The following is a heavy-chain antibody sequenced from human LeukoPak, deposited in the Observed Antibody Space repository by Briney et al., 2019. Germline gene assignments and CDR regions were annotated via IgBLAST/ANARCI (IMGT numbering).Heavy chain of an antibody. CDR3: ARTSGNYRYYFDY. CDR2: IYQSGST. CDR1: GASISSTNW. Sequence: KASETLSLTCAVSGASISSTNWWNWVRQPPGKGLEWTGEIYQSGSTNYIPSLKSRVTISVDTSKNQFSLRLTSVTAADTAVYYCARTSGNYRYYFDYWGQGTLVTVSS. J-gene: IGHJ4*02. V-gene: IGHV4-4*02. D-gene: IGHD1-26*01.